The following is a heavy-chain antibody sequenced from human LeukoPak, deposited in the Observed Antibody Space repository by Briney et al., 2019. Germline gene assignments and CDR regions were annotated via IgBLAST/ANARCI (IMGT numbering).Heavy chain of an antibody. D-gene: IGHD1-14*01. CDR3: TRVEPTKSDDC. V-gene: IGHV3-7*01. CDR2: IKQDGSEK. Sequence: GGSLRLSCTASGFTFRSYWMSWVRQAPGKGLEWVANIKQDGSEKHYADSVKGRFTISRDNVENSLYLEMNSLTDDDTALYYCTRVEPTKSDDCWGQGTLVTVSS. CDR1: GFTFRSYW. J-gene: IGHJ4*02.